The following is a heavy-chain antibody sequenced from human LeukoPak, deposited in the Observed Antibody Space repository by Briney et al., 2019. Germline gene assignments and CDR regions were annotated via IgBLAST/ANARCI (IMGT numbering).Heavy chain of an antibody. Sequence: PGGSLRLSCAASGFTFSSYGMHWVRQAPGKGLEWVAVISYDGSNKYYADSVKGRFTISRDNSKNTLYLQMNSLRAEDTAVYYCAKDLQGSGWTIYYYYYGMDVWGQGTTVTVSS. J-gene: IGHJ6*02. D-gene: IGHD6-25*01. CDR2: ISYDGSNK. CDR1: GFTFSSYG. V-gene: IGHV3-30*18. CDR3: AKDLQGSGWTIYYYYYGMDV.